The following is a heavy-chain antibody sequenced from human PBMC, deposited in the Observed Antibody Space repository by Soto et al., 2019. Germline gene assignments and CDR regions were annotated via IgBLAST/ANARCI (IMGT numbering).Heavy chain of an antibody. Sequence: GGSLRLSCAASGFTFSSYGMHWVRQAPGKGLEWVAVMSYDGSNKYYADSVKGRFTISRDNSKNTLYLQMNSLRAEDTAVYYCASNLHCSSTSCPTPASNYHLNFDYWGQGTLVTVSS. D-gene: IGHD2-2*01. CDR1: GFTFSSYG. V-gene: IGHV3-30*03. J-gene: IGHJ4*02. CDR2: MSYDGSNK. CDR3: ASNLHCSSTSCPTPASNYHLNFDY.